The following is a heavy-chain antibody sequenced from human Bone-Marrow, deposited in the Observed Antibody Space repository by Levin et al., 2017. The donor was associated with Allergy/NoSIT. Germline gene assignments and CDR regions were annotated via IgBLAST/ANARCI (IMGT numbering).Heavy chain of an antibody. CDR3: GRDGPGGGH. V-gene: IGHV3-66*01. Sequence: GGSLRLSCTASGVTVFNNYFMWVRQAPGKGLEWVSHIYSGSGTNYADSVKGRFSVSRDNSKNTVYLQMNSLRADDTAVYYCGRDGPGGGHWGPGTQVTVSS. CDR2: IYSGSGT. CDR1: GVTVFNNY. J-gene: IGHJ4*02. D-gene: IGHD3-10*01.